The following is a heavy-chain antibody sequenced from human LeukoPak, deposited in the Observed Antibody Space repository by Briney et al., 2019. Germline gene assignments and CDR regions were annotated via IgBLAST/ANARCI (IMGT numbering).Heavy chain of an antibody. CDR1: GFTFSTYA. J-gene: IGHJ4*02. D-gene: IGHD5-24*01. CDR3: AKGGRGYNPDF. CDR2: ISSGSSTSYA. Sequence: TGGSLRLSCAASGFTFSTYAMSWVRQARGKGLEWVSSISSGSSTSYAGYADSVKGRFSISRDNSKNTLYLQVSSLRAEDTAVYYCAKGGRGYNPDFWGQGTLVTVSS. V-gene: IGHV3-23*01.